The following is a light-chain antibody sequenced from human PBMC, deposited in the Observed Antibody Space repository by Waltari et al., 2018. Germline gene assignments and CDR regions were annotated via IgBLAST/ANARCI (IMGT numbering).Light chain of an antibody. CDR1: RGSIDSTH. CDR3: LSFDNTLWV. V-gene: IGLV6-57*01. J-gene: IGLJ3*02. CDR2: DDY. Sequence: FMLTQPHSVSESPGKTVTISCTRTRGSIDSTHVQWYQQRPGRSPTTVIYDDYQRPSGVPTRFSASIDRASNSASLTIAGLTTEDEADYYCLSFDNTLWVFGGGTKLTVL.